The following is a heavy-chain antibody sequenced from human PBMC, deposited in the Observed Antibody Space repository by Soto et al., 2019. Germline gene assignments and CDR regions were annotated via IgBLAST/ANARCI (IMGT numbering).Heavy chain of an antibody. Sequence: GGSLRLSCAASGFTFSNYWMSWVRQAPGKGLEWVANIKEDGSEKYYVDSVKGRFTISRDNAKNSLYLQMSSLRPEDTAVYYCTRGHPSIYNYWGQGTLVTVSS. CDR3: TRGHPSIYNY. CDR1: GFTFSNYW. D-gene: IGHD4-4*01. V-gene: IGHV3-7*01. CDR2: IKEDGSEK. J-gene: IGHJ4*02.